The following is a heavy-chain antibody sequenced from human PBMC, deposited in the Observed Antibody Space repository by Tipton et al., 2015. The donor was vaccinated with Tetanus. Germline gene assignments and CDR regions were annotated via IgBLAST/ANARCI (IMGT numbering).Heavy chain of an antibody. CDR1: GGSISGSSFY. CDR3: ARGDYYGSGTYDV. V-gene: IGHV4-39*07. D-gene: IGHD3-10*01. CDR2: IYHSGNT. J-gene: IGHJ6*02. Sequence: TLSLTCTVSGGSISGSSFYWGWIRQPPGKGLEWVGSIYHSGNTYYNSSLKSRLTISVDTSKNQIYLTLSSVTAADTAVYYCARGDYYGSGTYDVWGQGTTVTVPS.